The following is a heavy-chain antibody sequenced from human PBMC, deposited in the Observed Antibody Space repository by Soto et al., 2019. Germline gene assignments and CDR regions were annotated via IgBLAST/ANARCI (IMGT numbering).Heavy chain of an antibody. CDR3: ARGAQPSGYASDYYGMDV. V-gene: IGHV4-59*01. CDR2: IYYSGST. Sequence: SETLSLTCTVSGGSISSYYWSWIRQPPGKGLEWIGYIYYSGSTNYNPSLKSRVTISVDTSKNQFSLKLSSVTAADTAVYYCARGAQPSGYASDYYGMDVWGQGTTVTVSS. D-gene: IGHD5-12*01. CDR1: GGSISSYY. J-gene: IGHJ6*02.